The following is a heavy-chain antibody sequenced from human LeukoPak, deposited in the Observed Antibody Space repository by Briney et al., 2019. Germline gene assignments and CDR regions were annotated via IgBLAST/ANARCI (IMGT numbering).Heavy chain of an antibody. Sequence: GGSLRLSCAASGFTFSSYSMNWVRQAPGKGLEWVSSISSSSDYIYYADSVKGRFTISRDNAKNSLYLQMNSLRAEDTAVYYCARAGGLFTRYFDWSSDAFDIWGQGTMVTVSS. J-gene: IGHJ3*02. D-gene: IGHD3-9*01. CDR2: ISSSSDYI. CDR3: ARAGGLFTRYFDWSSDAFDI. CDR1: GFTFSSYS. V-gene: IGHV3-21*01.